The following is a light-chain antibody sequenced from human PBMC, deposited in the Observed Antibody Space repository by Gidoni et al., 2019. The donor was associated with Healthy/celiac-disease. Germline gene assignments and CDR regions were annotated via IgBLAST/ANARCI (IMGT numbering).Light chain of an antibody. CDR3: QQYGSSPMYT. Sequence: EIVLTQSPGTLSFPPGERATLSCRASQSVSRSYLAWYQQKPGQAPRLLIYGASSRATGIPDRFSGSGSGTDFTLTLSRLEPEDFAVYYCQQYGSSPMYTFGQGTKLEIK. CDR2: GAS. V-gene: IGKV3-20*01. CDR1: QSVSRSY. J-gene: IGKJ2*01.